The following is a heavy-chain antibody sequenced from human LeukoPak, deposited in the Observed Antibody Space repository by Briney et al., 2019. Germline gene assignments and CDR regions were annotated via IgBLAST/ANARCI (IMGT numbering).Heavy chain of an antibody. CDR2: INPNSGVT. CDR3: ARGGYVYIDFQSSGGVFDL. CDR1: GYTFTGYG. V-gene: IGHV1-2*02. Sequence: GASVKVSCKASGYTFTGYGISWVRQAPGQGLEWMGWINPNSGVTNYIQKFQGRVTMTRNSSINTAYMELTRLTSHDTAVFYCARGGYVYIDFQSSGGVFDLWGQGTLVTVSP. J-gene: IGHJ3*01. D-gene: IGHD3/OR15-3a*01.